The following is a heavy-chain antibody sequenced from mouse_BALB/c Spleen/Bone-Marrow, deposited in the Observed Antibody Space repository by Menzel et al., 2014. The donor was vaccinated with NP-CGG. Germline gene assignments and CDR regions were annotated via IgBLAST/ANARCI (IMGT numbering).Heavy chain of an antibody. V-gene: IGHV1-18*01. CDR3: ARSDYYGSSYKAWFTY. CDR1: GYSFTAYT. D-gene: IGHD1-1*01. Sequence: VQLQQSGPELVKPGTSMKISCKASGYSFTAYTMNWVKRSHGKNLEWIGLIYPYNGGTTYNQKFKNKASFTIDKASSTAYMELLSLTSEDSAVYYCARSDYYGSSYKAWFTYWGQGTLVTVSA. J-gene: IGHJ3*01. CDR2: IYPYNGGT.